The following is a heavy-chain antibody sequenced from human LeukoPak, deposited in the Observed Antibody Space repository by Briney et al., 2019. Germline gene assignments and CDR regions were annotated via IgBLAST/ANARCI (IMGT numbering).Heavy chain of an antibody. Sequence: SETLSLTCAVSGGSISSSSYYWGWIRQPPGKGLEWIGGIYYSGSTYYNPSLKSRVTISVDTSKNQFSLKLSSVTAADTAVYYCALQGYCSSTSCLNWGQGTLVTVSS. CDR3: ALQGYCSSTSCLN. CDR2: IYYSGST. D-gene: IGHD2-2*01. V-gene: IGHV4-39*01. J-gene: IGHJ4*02. CDR1: GGSISSSSYY.